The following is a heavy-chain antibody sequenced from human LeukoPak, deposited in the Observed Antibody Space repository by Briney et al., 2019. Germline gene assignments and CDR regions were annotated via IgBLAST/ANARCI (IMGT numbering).Heavy chain of an antibody. V-gene: IGHV4-39*07. CDR2: VYYNGGT. CDR1: GGSISSYY. Sequence: SETLSLTCTVSGGSISSYYWGWIRQAPGKGLEWIGSVYYNGGTYYNPSLKSRVTMSIDTSKNQFSLKLSSVTAADTAVYYCARELRSYYSGGSMWGQGTLVTVS. CDR3: ARELRSYYSGGSM. J-gene: IGHJ4*02. D-gene: IGHD2-8*02.